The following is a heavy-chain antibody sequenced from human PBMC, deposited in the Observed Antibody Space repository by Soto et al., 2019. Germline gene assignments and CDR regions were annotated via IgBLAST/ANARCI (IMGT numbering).Heavy chain of an antibody. CDR2: IIPIFGTA. J-gene: IGHJ6*02. Sequence: ASVKVSCKASGGTFSSYAISWVRQAPGQGLEWMGGIIPIFGTANYAQKFQGRVTITADESTSTAYMELSSLRSEDTAVYYCARAVGSGSYYLLPYYYGMDVWGQGTTVTVSS. CDR3: ARAVGSGSYYLLPYYYGMDV. CDR1: GGTFSSYA. V-gene: IGHV1-69*13. D-gene: IGHD3-10*01.